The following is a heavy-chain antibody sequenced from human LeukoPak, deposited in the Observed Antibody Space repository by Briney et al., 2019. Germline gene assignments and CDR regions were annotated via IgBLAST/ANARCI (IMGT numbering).Heavy chain of an antibody. Sequence: GGSLRLSCAASGFTFSSYAMSWVRQAPGKGLEWVSSISGSGNRTYYADSVKGRFAISRDNSKNTLFLQMNSLRAEDTAVYYCAKNLYCGGGSCYPSALGMDVWGQGTTVTVSS. V-gene: IGHV3-23*01. CDR1: GFTFSSYA. D-gene: IGHD2-15*01. CDR2: ISGSGNRT. J-gene: IGHJ6*02. CDR3: AKNLYCGGGSCYPSALGMDV.